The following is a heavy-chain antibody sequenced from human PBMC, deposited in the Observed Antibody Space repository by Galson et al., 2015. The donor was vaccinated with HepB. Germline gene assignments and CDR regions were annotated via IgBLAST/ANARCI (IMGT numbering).Heavy chain of an antibody. V-gene: IGHV4-30-2*01. Sequence: TLSLTCAVSGGSISSGGYSWSWIRQPPGKGLEWIGYIYHRGSTYYNPSLKSRVTISVDRSKNQFSLKLSSVTAADTAVYYCARDSAYDSSGYYHHYFDYWGQGTLVTVSS. CDR1: GGSISSGGYS. CDR2: IYHRGST. J-gene: IGHJ4*02. D-gene: IGHD3-22*01. CDR3: ARDSAYDSSGYYHHYFDY.